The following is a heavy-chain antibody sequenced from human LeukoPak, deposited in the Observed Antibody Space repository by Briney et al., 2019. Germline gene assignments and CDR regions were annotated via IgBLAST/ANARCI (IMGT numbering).Heavy chain of an antibody. V-gene: IGHV3-23*01. CDR1: GFTFSSYA. D-gene: IGHD2-15*01. J-gene: IGHJ4*02. Sequence: GGSLRLSCAASGFTFSSYAMSWVRQAPGKGLEWVSAISGSGGSTYYADSVKGRFTISRDNSKNTLYLQMNSLRAEDTAVYYCAKDLSACSGGSCYLIVVDGYGYYFDYWGQGTLVTVSS. CDR3: AKDLSACSGGSCYLIVVDGYGYYFDY. CDR2: ISGSGGST.